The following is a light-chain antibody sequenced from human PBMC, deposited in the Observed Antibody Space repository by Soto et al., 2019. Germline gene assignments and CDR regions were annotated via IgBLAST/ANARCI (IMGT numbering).Light chain of an antibody. V-gene: IGKV3-11*01. Sequence: EIVLTQSPATLSLSPGERATLSCRASQSVSSYLAWYQQKPGQAPRLLIYDASNRATGIPARFSGSGSGTEFTLTIGSLQPDDFATYYCQQYNSYPYTFGQGTKLEIK. CDR1: QSVSSY. J-gene: IGKJ2*01. CDR2: DAS. CDR3: QQYNSYPYT.